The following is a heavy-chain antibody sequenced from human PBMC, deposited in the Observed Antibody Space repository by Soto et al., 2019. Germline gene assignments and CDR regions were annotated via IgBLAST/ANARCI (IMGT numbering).Heavy chain of an antibody. CDR2: IYYSGST. CDR3: ARHLYGSGIVGQH. CDR1: GGSIIGSDDN. V-gene: IGHV4-39*01. D-gene: IGHD3-10*01. Sequence: SETMSLTYTVFGGSIIGSDDNCVWISKPPGKGLEWIASIYYSGSTYYNPSLKSRLTISVDTSKNQFSLKLSSVTAADTAVYYCARHLYGSGIVGQHWGQGTLVTVSS. J-gene: IGHJ1*01.